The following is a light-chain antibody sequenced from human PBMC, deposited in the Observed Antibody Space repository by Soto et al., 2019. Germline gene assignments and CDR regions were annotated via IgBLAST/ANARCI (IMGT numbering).Light chain of an antibody. Sequence: EIVLTQSPGTLSLSPGERATLSCRASQSVGSNYLAWYQQKPGQAPRLLSYGASSRASGIPDRFSGSGSGTDFTLTISRLEPEDFALYYCQQYGSSPPYTFGQGTKLEIK. CDR2: GAS. J-gene: IGKJ2*01. V-gene: IGKV3-20*01. CDR3: QQYGSSPPYT. CDR1: QSVGSNY.